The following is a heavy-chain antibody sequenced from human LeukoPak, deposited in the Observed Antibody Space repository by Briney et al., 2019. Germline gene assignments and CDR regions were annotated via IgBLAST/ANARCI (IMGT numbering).Heavy chain of an antibody. CDR3: ARGNSGYDLYYFDY. CDR1: GYAFTSYD. CDR2: MNPNSGNT. J-gene: IGHJ4*02. Sequence: ASVKVSCKASGYAFTSYDINWVRQATGQGLEWMGWMNPNSGNTGYAQKFQGRVTMTRNTSISTAYMELSSLRSEDTAVYYCARGNSGYDLYYFDYWGQGTLVTVSS. V-gene: IGHV1-8*01. D-gene: IGHD5-12*01.